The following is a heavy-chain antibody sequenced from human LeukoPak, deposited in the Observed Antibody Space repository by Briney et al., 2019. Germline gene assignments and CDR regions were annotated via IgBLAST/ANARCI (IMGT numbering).Heavy chain of an antibody. D-gene: IGHD1-1*01. J-gene: IGHJ2*01. V-gene: IGHV4-61*08. CDR1: GGSISSGGYS. CDR2: IYYSGST. Sequence: SETLSLTCAVSGGSISSGGYSWSWIRQPPGKGLEWIGFIYYSGSTNYSPSLKSRVTMSVDTSKNQFSLRLSTVTAADTALYYCARLGTDFYWYFDLWGRGTLVTVSS. CDR3: ARLGTDFYWYFDL.